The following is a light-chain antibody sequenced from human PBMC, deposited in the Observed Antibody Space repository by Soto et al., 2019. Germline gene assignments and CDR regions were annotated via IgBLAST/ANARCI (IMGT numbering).Light chain of an antibody. CDR2: DVS. J-gene: IGLJ2*01. Sequence: QSALTQPASVSGSPGESITISCTGTSSDVGAYNYVSWYQQHPGKAPKLMIYDVSNRPSGVSNRFSGSKSGKTASLTISGHQAEDEADYYCSSYTSTNSLFGGGTKLTVL. CDR3: SSYTSTNSL. V-gene: IGLV2-14*03. CDR1: SSDVGAYNY.